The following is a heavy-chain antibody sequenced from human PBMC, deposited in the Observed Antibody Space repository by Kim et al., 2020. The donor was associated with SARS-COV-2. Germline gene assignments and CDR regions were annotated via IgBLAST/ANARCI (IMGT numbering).Heavy chain of an antibody. V-gene: IGHV3-21*01. CDR2: ISSSSSYI. Sequence: GGSLRLSCAASGFTFSSYSMNWVRQAPGKGLEWVSSISSSSSYIYYADSVKGQFTISRDNAKNSLYLQMNSLRAEDTAVYYCARGRIAAAGKRGVGYWGQGTLVTVSS. J-gene: IGHJ4*02. CDR3: ARGRIAAAGKRGVGY. CDR1: GFTFSSYS. D-gene: IGHD6-13*01.